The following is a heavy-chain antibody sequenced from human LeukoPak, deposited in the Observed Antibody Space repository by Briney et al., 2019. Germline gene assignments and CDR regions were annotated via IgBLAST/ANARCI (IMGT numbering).Heavy chain of an antibody. CDR3: AREIAAAGTGNWFDP. CDR2: ISAYNGNT. J-gene: IGHJ5*02. D-gene: IGHD6-13*01. CDR1: GYTFTSYG. Sequence: ASVKVSCKASGYTFTSYGISWVRQAPGQGLEWMGWISAYNGNTNYAQELQGRVTMTTDTSTSTAYMELRSLRSDDTAVYYCAREIAAAGTGNWFDPWGQGTLVTVSS. V-gene: IGHV1-18*01.